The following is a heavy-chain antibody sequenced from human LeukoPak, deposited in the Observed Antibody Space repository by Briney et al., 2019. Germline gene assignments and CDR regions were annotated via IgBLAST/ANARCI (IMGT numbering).Heavy chain of an antibody. Sequence: ASVKVSCKASGYTFTGYYMHWVRQAPGRGLEWMGWINPNSGGTNYAQKFQGRVTMTRDTSISAAYMELSRLRSDDTAVYYCARGRDSSGYYRDLKREFDYWGQGTLVTVSS. CDR3: ARGRDSSGYYRDLKREFDY. D-gene: IGHD3-22*01. V-gene: IGHV1-2*02. CDR1: GYTFTGYY. J-gene: IGHJ4*02. CDR2: INPNSGGT.